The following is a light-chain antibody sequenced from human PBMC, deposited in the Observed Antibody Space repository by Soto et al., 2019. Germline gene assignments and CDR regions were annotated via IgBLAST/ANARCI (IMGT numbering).Light chain of an antibody. CDR3: QTWGTGIP. V-gene: IGLV4-69*01. Sequence: QSVLTQSPSASASLGAWVKLTCTLSSGHSSYAIAWHQQQPEKGPRWLMKFNSDGSHSKGDGIPDRFSGSSSGTERYLTISSLQSEDEADYYCQTWGTGIPFGGGTKVTVL. CDR2: FNSDGSH. CDR1: SGHSSYA. J-gene: IGLJ2*01.